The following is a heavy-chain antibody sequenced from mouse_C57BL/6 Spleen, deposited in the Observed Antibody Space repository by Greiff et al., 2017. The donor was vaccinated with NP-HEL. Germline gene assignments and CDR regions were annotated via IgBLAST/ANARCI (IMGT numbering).Heavy chain of an antibody. V-gene: IGHV1-47*01. D-gene: IGHD2-4*01. CDR2: FHPYNDDT. CDR1: GYTFTTYP. CDR3: ARGDYDGDYAMDY. J-gene: IGHJ4*01. Sequence: QVHVKQSGAELVKPGASVKMSCKASGYTFTTYPIEWMKQNHGKSLEWIGNFHPYNDDTKYNEKFKGKATLTVEKSSSTVYLELSRLTSDDSAVYYCARGDYDGDYAMDYWGQGTSVTVSS.